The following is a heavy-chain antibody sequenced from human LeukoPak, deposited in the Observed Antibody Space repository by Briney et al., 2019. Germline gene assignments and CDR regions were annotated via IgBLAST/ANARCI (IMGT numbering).Heavy chain of an antibody. V-gene: IGHV4-34*01. J-gene: IGHJ4*02. CDR1: GGSFSGYY. CDR3: ARGQEYYDYVWGSYRYRGIDY. D-gene: IGHD3-16*02. Sequence: ASETLSLTCAVYGGSFSGYYWSWIRQPPGKGLEWIGEINHSGSTNYNPSLKSRVTISVDTSKNQFSLKLSSVTAADTAVYYCARGQEYYDYVWGSYRYRGIDYWGQGTLVTVSS. CDR2: INHSGST.